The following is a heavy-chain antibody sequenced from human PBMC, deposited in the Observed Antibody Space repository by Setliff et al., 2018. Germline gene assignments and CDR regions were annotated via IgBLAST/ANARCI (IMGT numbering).Heavy chain of an antibody. CDR1: GFSFSSYA. V-gene: IGHV3-23*01. D-gene: IGHD3-3*01. CDR3: AKSPHDFWSGRVFFDY. Sequence: GGSLRLSCAASGFSFSSYAMSWVRQAPGKGLEWGSTIIGSCISTYYAYSVQGRVTISRDNHKNTRHFQMNSLKVEDTAIYYWAKSPHDFWSGRVFFDYWGKGMLVTVSS. CDR2: IIGSCIST. J-gene: IGHJ4*01.